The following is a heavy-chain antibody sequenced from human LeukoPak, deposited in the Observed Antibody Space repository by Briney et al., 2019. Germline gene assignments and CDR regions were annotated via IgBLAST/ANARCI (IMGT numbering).Heavy chain of an antibody. CDR1: GYTFTSYD. V-gene: IGHV1-8*01. CDR2: MNPNSGNT. J-gene: IGHJ6*03. CDR3: ARGGAVTTYDHYYVDV. Sequence: ASVKVSCKASGYTFTSYDINWVRQATGQGLEWMGWMNPNSGNTGYAQKFQGRVTMTRNTSISTAYMELSSLRSEDTAVYYCARGGAVTTYDHYYVDVWGKGTTVTVSS. D-gene: IGHD4-17*01.